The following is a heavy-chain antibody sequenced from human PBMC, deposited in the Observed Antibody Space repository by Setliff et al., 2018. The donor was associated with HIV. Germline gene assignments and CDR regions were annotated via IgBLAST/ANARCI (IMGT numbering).Heavy chain of an antibody. V-gene: IGHV3-48*01. CDR1: GFTFSSYS. Sequence: GGSLRLSCAASGFTFSSYSMNWVRQAPGKGLEWVSYISSSSSTIYYADSVKGRFTISRDNAKNSLYLQMNSLRAEDTAVYYCARDLPRPQQLVQDNWFDPWGQGTQVTVSS. D-gene: IGHD6-13*01. CDR3: ARDLPRPQQLVQDNWFDP. J-gene: IGHJ5*02. CDR2: ISSSSSTI.